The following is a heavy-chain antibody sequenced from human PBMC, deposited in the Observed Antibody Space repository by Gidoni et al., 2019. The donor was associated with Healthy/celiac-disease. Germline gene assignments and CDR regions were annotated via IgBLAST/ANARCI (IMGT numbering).Heavy chain of an antibody. V-gene: IGHV3-7*03. D-gene: IGHD3-16*02. J-gene: IGHJ3*02. CDR3: ARVFTYYDYVWGSYRSLGAFDI. CDR2: IKQDGSEK. CDR1: GFPFTRYW. Sequence: EVQLVASGGGLVQPGGSLRLSCAASGFPFTRYWMSWVRQAPGKGLEWVANIKQDGSEKYYVDAVKGRFTISRDNAKNSLYLQMNSLRAEDTAVYYCARVFTYYDYVWGSYRSLGAFDIWGQGTMVTVSS.